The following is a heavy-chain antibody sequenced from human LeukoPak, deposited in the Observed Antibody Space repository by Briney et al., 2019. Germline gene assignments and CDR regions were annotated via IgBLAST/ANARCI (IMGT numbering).Heavy chain of an antibody. CDR1: GFTFSSYG. J-gene: IGHJ4*02. Sequence: GGSLRLSCAASGFTFSSYGMSWVRQAPGKGLEWVSAISGSGVSTYYADSVKGRFTISRDNSKNSLYLQMNSLRAEDTAVYYCAKGGFGRPFDYWGQGTLVTVSS. CDR2: ISGSGVST. CDR3: AKGGFGRPFDY. D-gene: IGHD3-10*01. V-gene: IGHV3-23*01.